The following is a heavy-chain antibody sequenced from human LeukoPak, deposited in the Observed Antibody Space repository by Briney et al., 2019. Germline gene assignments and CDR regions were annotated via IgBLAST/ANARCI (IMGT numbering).Heavy chain of an antibody. J-gene: IGHJ4*02. CDR3: ATLRYLDWLPDY. CDR2: IYYSGST. V-gene: IGHV4-34*01. CDR1: GGSFSGYY. D-gene: IGHD3-9*01. Sequence: PSETLSLTCAVYGGSFSGYYWSWIRQPPGKGLEWIGSIYYSGSTYYNPSLKSRVTISVDTSKNQFSLKLSSVTAADTAVYYCATLRYLDWLPDYWGQGTLVTVSS.